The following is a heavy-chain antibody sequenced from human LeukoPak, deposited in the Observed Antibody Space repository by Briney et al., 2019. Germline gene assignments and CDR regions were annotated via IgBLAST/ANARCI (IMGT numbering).Heavy chain of an antibody. CDR2: IFSGGIT. CDR3: AKLVTHFDY. CDR1: GFTFDDYA. V-gene: IGHV3-53*01. D-gene: IGHD4-23*01. Sequence: GGSLRLSCAASGFTFDDYAMHWVRQAPGKGLEWVSVIFSGGITYYADTVKGRFTVSRDTSKNTLYLHMNSLRAEDTAVYYCAKLVTHFDYWGQGTLVTVSS. J-gene: IGHJ4*02.